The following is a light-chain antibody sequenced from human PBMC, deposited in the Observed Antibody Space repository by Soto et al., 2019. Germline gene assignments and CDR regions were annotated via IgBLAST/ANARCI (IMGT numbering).Light chain of an antibody. V-gene: IGKV3-15*01. CDR1: QSVSSS. Sequence: EIVVTQSPATLSGSPGERFTLSCRARQSVSSSLAWYQQRPGQAPRLLIYDTSTRAAGISSRFSGSGSGTEVTLTISSLQSEDFAVYYCQQRYNWPETFGQGTKVEI. CDR3: QQRYNWPET. J-gene: IGKJ1*01. CDR2: DTS.